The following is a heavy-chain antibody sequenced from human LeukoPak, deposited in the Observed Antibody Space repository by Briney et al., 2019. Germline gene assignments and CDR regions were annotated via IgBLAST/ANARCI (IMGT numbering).Heavy chain of an antibody. D-gene: IGHD2-2*01. J-gene: IGHJ6*02. Sequence: ASVKVSCKASGYTFTSYAMHWVRQAPGQRLEWMGWINAGNGNTKYSQKFQGRVTITRDTSASAAYMELSSLRSEDTAVYYCARDPIVVVPAAEFSYYYGMDVWGQGTTVTVSS. V-gene: IGHV1-3*01. CDR2: INAGNGNT. CDR3: ARDPIVVVPAAEFSYYYGMDV. CDR1: GYTFTSYA.